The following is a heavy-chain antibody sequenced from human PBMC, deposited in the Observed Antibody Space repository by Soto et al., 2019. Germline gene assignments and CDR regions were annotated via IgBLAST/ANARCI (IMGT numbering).Heavy chain of an antibody. CDR2: IFSNDEK. Sequence: QVTLKESGPVLVKPTETLTLTCTVSGFSLSNARMGVSWIRQPPGKALEWLAHIFSNDEKSYSTSLNSRLTIPKHTSTGQLVLTPTNMDPVDTATYYSARISLTKREGEVLAKGSGSYYHAVGYYYYVMDVWGQGPTLTVSS. D-gene: IGHD3-10*01. J-gene: IGHJ6*02. CDR3: ARISLTKREGEVLAKGSGSYYHAVGYYYYVMDV. CDR1: GFSLSNARMG. V-gene: IGHV2-26*01.